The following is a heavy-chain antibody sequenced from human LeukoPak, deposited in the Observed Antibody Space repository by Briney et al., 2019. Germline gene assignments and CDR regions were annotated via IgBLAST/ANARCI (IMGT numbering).Heavy chain of an antibody. CDR1: GGSFSGYY. D-gene: IGHD5-24*01. J-gene: IGHJ4*02. CDR3: ARGQGWLQPYYFDY. V-gene: IGHV4-34*01. Sequence: PSETLSLTCAVYGGSFSGYYWSWIRQPPGKGLEWIGEINHSGSTNYNPSLKSRVTISVDTSKNQFSLKLSSVTAADTAAYYCARGQGWLQPYYFDYWGQGTLVTVSS. CDR2: INHSGST.